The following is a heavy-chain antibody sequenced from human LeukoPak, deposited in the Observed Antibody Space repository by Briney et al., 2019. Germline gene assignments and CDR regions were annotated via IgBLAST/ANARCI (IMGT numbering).Heavy chain of an antibody. CDR1: GFTFSSYA. Sequence: PGGSLRLSCTASGFTFSSYAMHWVRQAPGKGLEWVAVISYDGSNRYYADSVKGRFTISRDNAKNSLYLQMNSLRAEDTAVYYCARDREEYCSGGSCQAFDIWGQGTMVTVSS. J-gene: IGHJ3*02. CDR3: ARDREEYCSGGSCQAFDI. D-gene: IGHD2-15*01. V-gene: IGHV3-30*04. CDR2: ISYDGSNR.